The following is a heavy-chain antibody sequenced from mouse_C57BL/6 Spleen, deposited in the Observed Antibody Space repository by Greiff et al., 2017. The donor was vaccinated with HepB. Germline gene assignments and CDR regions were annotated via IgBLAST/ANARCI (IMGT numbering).Heavy chain of an antibody. Sequence: VQLQQPGAELVRPGTSVKLSCKASGYTFTSYWMHWVKQRPGQGLEWIGVIDPSDSYTNYNQKFKGKATLTVDTSSSTAYMQLSSLTSEDSAVYYCARGYYYGSSYVGLSYDYWGQGTTLTVSS. J-gene: IGHJ2*01. CDR3: ARGYYYGSSYVGLSYDY. V-gene: IGHV1-59*01. CDR1: GYTFTSYW. CDR2: IDPSDSYT. D-gene: IGHD1-1*01.